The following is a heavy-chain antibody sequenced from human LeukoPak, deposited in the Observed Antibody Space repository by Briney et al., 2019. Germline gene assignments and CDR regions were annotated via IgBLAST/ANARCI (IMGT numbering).Heavy chain of an antibody. Sequence: SVKVSCKASRDTFSTYALSWVRQAPGQGLEWVGRIVPIFGRTNYAQKFQDRVTITADKSTSTIYMELSSLRSEDTAIYYCSSLMTTVQNGGFDHWGQGTLVTVSS. D-gene: IGHD4-17*01. CDR2: IVPIFGRT. J-gene: IGHJ4*02. CDR3: SSLMTTVQNGGFDH. CDR1: RDTFSTYA. V-gene: IGHV1-69*04.